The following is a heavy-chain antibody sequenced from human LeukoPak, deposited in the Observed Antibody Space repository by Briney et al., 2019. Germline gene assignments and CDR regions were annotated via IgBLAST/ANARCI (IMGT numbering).Heavy chain of an antibody. Sequence: ASVKVSCKASGYTFTGYYMHWVRQAPGQGLEWMGWINPNSGGTNYAQKFQGRVTMTRDTSISTAYMELSRLRSDDTAVYYCARSPGYSSAGGQWDYWGQGTLVTVSS. CDR2: INPNSGGT. CDR3: ARSPGYSSAGGQWDY. D-gene: IGHD6-19*01. J-gene: IGHJ4*02. V-gene: IGHV1-2*02. CDR1: GYTFTGYY.